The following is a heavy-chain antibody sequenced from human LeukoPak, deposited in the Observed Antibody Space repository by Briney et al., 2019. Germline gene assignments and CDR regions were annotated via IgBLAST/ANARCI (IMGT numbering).Heavy chain of an antibody. CDR3: ARDLGYSYGSRYYYGMYV. CDR1: GYTFTGYY. D-gene: IGHD5-18*01. Sequence: ASVKVSCKASGYTFTGYYMHWVRQAPGQGLEWMGWISAYNGNTNYAQKLQGRVTMTTDTSTSTAYMELRSLRSDDTAVYYCARDLGYSYGSRYYYGMYVWGQGTTVTVS. CDR2: ISAYNGNT. J-gene: IGHJ6*02. V-gene: IGHV1-18*04.